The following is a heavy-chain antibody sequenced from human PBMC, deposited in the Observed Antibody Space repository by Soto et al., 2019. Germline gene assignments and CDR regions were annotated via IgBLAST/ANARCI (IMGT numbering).Heavy chain of an antibody. Sequence: EEQLVESGGGLVQPGRSLRFSCAASGFTFDDYAMHWVRQAPGKGLEWVSGVNWNSGRIGYADSVKGRFTISRDNAKTSLYLQMNSLRAEDTALYYCAKDRGSGSYAANYYYYGMDVWGQGTTVTVSS. D-gene: IGHD3-10*01. V-gene: IGHV3-9*01. CDR1: GFTFDDYA. CDR3: AKDRGSGSYAANYYYYGMDV. CDR2: VNWNSGRI. J-gene: IGHJ6*02.